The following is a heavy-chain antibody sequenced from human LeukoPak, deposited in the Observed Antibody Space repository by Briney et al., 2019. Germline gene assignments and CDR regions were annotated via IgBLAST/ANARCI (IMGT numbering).Heavy chain of an antibody. CDR2: IYYSGST. CDR1: GGSISSYY. CDR3: ARGTVSGSYFHRGLFDY. D-gene: IGHD1-26*01. V-gene: IGHV4-59*08. J-gene: IGHJ4*02. Sequence: SETLSLTCTVSGGSISSYYWSWIRQPPGKGLEWIGYIYYSGSTNYNPSLKSRVTISVDTSKNQFSLKLSSVTAADTAVYYCARGTVSGSYFHRGLFDYWGQGTLVTVSS.